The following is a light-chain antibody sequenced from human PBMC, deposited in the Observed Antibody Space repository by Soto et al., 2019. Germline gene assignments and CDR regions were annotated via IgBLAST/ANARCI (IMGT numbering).Light chain of an antibody. CDR3: QQYNNWPSLT. V-gene: IGKV3-15*01. Sequence: EIVMTQSPATLSVSPGERATLSCRASQSVTTNLAWYQQRPGQGPRLVIYGASSRATGIPARVSGSGSGTEFTLTISSLQSEDFAVYFCQQYNNWPSLTFGGGTKVDI. CDR1: QSVTTN. CDR2: GAS. J-gene: IGKJ4*01.